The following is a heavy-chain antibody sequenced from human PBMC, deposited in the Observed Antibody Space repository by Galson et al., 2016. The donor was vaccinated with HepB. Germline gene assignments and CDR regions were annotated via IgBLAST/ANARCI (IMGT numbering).Heavy chain of an antibody. J-gene: IGHJ4*02. Sequence: SETLSLTCAVSGDSISSNNWWTWVRQTPGKGLEWIGEIYHSGSTNPNPSLKSRVTISMDKSKNWFSLRLNSVTAADTALYYCARVRGGCSSTSCYIDSWGQGTLVTVSA. D-gene: IGHD2-2*01. CDR1: GDSISSNNW. V-gene: IGHV4-4*02. CDR3: ARVRGGCSSTSCYIDS. CDR2: IYHSGST.